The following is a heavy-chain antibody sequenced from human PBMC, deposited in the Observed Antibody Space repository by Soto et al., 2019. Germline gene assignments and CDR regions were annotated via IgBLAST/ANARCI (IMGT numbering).Heavy chain of an antibody. CDR3: ARDLQYSSGWRDYYYYMDV. J-gene: IGHJ6*03. CDR2: IYYSGST. CDR1: GGSISSGGYY. D-gene: IGHD6-19*01. Sequence: SETLSLTCTVSGGSISSGGYYWSWIRQHPGKGLEWIGYIYYSGSTYYNPSLKSRVTISVDTSKNQFSLKLSSVTAADAAVYYCARDLQYSSGWRDYYYYMDVWGKGTTVTVSS. V-gene: IGHV4-31*03.